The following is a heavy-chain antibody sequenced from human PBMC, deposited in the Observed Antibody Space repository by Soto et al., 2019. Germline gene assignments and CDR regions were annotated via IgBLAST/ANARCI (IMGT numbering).Heavy chain of an antibody. Sequence: GGSLRLSCAASGFTFSRYDMHWVRQATGKGLEWVSGIGTVGNTHYSASVRGRFTISREDANNALYLQMNSLRAEDTAVYFCVSGNTGWNFWGQGTLVTVSS. CDR1: GFTFSRYD. CDR3: VSGNTGWNF. CDR2: IGTVGNT. D-gene: IGHD6-19*01. J-gene: IGHJ4*02. V-gene: IGHV3-13*01.